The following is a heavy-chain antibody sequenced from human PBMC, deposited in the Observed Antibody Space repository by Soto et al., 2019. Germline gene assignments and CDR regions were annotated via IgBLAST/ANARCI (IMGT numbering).Heavy chain of an antibody. CDR2: IYSGGYT. CDR1: GFTVSNNY. Sequence: EVQLVESGGGLIQPGGSLRLSCAVSGFTVSNNYMSWVRQAPGKGLEGVSVIYSGGYTAYGDSVKGRFTISRDNSKNTLYLQEKTGGADDPAVFSGAAQPGGGGYWGQGTLVTVSS. D-gene: IGHD3-10*01. V-gene: IGHV3-53*01. J-gene: IGHJ4*02. CDR3: AAQPGGGGY.